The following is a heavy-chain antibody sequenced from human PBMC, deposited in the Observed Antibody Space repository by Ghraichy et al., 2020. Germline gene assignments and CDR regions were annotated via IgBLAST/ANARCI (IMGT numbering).Heavy chain of an antibody. J-gene: IGHJ6*02. D-gene: IGHD3-16*01. CDR1: GDSISNYH. CDR2: THISESS. V-gene: IGHV4-4*07. CDR3: ARDPHYGMDV. Sequence: SETLSLTCTVSGDSISNYHWSWIRQPAGKGLEWIGWTHISESSNYSPSLNSRVSMSVDTSKNQFSLKLRSVTAADTAVYYCARDPHYGMDVWGHGTTVTVSS.